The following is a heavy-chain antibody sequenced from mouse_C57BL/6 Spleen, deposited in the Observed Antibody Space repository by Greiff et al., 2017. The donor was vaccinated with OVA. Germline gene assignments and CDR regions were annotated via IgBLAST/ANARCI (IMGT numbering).Heavy chain of an antibody. D-gene: IGHD1-1*02. J-gene: IGHJ4*01. CDR2: IYPSDSET. Sequence: VQLQQPGAELVRPGSSVKLSCKASGYTFTSYWMDWVKQRPGQGLEWIGNIYPSDSETHYNQKFKDKATLTVDKSSSTAYMQLSSLTSEDSAVYYCARSLWSDAMDYWGQGTSVTVSS. V-gene: IGHV1-61*01. CDR3: ARSLWSDAMDY. CDR1: GYTFTSYW.